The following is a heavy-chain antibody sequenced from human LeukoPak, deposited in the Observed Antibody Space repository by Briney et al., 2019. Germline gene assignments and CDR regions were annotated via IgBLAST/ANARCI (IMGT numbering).Heavy chain of an antibody. CDR3: ARHQTRTTSLNLRFDP. D-gene: IGHD1-7*01. Sequence: GEPLKISFKGSGYSFTSYWIAWVGQMPGKGLECTGIIFPGDSDTRYSPSFQGQVTISADKSISTAYLQWSSLKASDTAMYYCARHQTRTTSLNLRFDPWGQGTLVTVSS. CDR2: IFPGDSDT. CDR1: GYSFTSYW. V-gene: IGHV5-51*01. J-gene: IGHJ5*02.